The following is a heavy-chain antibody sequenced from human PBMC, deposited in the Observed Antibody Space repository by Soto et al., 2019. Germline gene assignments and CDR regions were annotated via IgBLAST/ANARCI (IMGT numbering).Heavy chain of an antibody. CDR3: ARARRRAWQWLVRGRDYYYYYGMDV. Sequence: QVQLVQSGAEVKKPGSSVKVSCKASGGTFSSYAISWVRQAPGQGLEWMGGIIPIFGTANYAQKFQGRVTITADESTSTAYMELSSLRSEDTAVDYCARARRRAWQWLVRGRDYYYYYGMDVWGQGTTVTVSS. CDR2: IIPIFGTA. D-gene: IGHD6-19*01. CDR1: GGTFSSYA. V-gene: IGHV1-69*01. J-gene: IGHJ6*02.